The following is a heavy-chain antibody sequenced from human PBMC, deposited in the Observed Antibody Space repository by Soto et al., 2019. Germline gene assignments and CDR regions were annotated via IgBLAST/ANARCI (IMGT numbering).Heavy chain of an antibody. J-gene: IGHJ6*02. D-gene: IGHD3-3*02. Sequence: SASVSLTTAVHGGSFSGSYWSWIRRAAGKGLERHREINHSGGTNYNSSLKSRVTISIDTSKNQFSLILYSVTAADTAVYYCARDRQYYHFWSGYQNEGPYDMDVWGQGTTVTVSS. CDR3: ARDRQYYHFWSGYQNEGPYDMDV. CDR2: INHSGGT. V-gene: IGHV4-34*01. CDR1: GGSFSGSY.